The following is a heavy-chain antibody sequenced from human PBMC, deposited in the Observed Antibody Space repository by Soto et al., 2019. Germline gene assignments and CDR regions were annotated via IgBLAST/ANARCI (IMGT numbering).Heavy chain of an antibody. CDR2: ISAYNGNT. CDR1: GGTFSSYA. J-gene: IGHJ4*02. CDR3: ARVLTIFGVVTSDY. D-gene: IGHD3-3*01. Sequence: AAVTVSCKASGGTFSSYAISWVRQAPGQGLEWMGWISAYNGNTNYAQKLQGRVTMTTDTSTSTAYMELRSLRSDDTAVYYCARVLTIFGVVTSDYWGQGTLVTVSS. V-gene: IGHV1-18*01.